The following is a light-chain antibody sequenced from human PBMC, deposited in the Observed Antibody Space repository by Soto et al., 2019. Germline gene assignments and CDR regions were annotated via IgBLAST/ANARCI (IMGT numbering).Light chain of an antibody. CDR3: LQHNTSPWT. J-gene: IGKJ1*01. CDR1: QGIRND. Sequence: DIQMTQSPPSLSASVVDRITITCRASQGIRNDLGWYQQKKGQAPQSLIYAAFSLQSGVPSRFSGSGSGTEFTLTISRLQPEDFTTYYCLQHNTSPWTFGQGTKVDIK. V-gene: IGKV1-17*01. CDR2: AAF.